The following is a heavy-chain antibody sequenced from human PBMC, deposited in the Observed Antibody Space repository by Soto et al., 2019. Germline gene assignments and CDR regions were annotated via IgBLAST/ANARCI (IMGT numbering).Heavy chain of an antibody. CDR3: GRDLNGEAYYFVY. CDR2: IYYSGST. V-gene: IGHV4-59*01. D-gene: IGHD4-17*01. Sequence: PSETLSLTCAVSGGSISSYYWSWIRQPPGKGLEWIGYIYYSGSTNYNPSLKSRVTISVDTSKNQFSLKLSSVTAADTAVYYCGRDLNGEAYYFVYGGQGTLVTVSS. CDR1: GGSISSYY. J-gene: IGHJ4*02.